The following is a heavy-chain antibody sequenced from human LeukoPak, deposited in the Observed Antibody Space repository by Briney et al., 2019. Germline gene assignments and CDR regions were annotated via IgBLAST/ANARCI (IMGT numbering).Heavy chain of an antibody. CDR1: GFTFSSYG. CDR3: AREDGYYDSSGYYNAFDI. Sequence: GGSLRLSCAASGFTFSSYGMPWVRQAPGKGLEWVAVIWYDGSNKYYADSVKGRFTISRDNSKNTLYLQMNSLRAEDTAVYYCAREDGYYDSSGYYNAFDIWGQGTMVTVSS. D-gene: IGHD3-22*01. V-gene: IGHV3-33*01. J-gene: IGHJ3*02. CDR2: IWYDGSNK.